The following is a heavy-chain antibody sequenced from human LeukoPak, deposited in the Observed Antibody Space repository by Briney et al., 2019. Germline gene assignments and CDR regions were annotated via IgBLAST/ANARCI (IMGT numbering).Heavy chain of an antibody. D-gene: IGHD6-13*01. J-gene: IGHJ4*02. V-gene: IGHV4-59*12. CDR3: ARPPYSSSWYYFDY. Sequence: SETLSLTCTVSGGSISSYYWSWIRQPPGKGLEWIGYIYYSGSTNYNPSLKSRVTISVDTSKNQFSLRLSSVTAADPAVYYCARPPYSSSWYYFDYWGQGTLVTVSS. CDR2: IYYSGST. CDR1: GGSISSYY.